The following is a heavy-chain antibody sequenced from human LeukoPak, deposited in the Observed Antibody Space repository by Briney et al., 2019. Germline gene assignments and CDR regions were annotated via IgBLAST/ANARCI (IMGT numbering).Heavy chain of an antibody. D-gene: IGHD2-2*01. CDR1: GGTFSIYA. J-gene: IGHJ4*02. V-gene: IGHV1-69*13. CDR2: IIPIFGTA. Sequence: ASVTVSFKASGGTFSIYAISWVRQAPGQGLEWMGGIIPIFGTANYAQKFQGRVTITSDESTSTAYMELSSLRSEDTAVYYCARESEYQLGHDYWGQGTLVTVSS. CDR3: ARESEYQLGHDY.